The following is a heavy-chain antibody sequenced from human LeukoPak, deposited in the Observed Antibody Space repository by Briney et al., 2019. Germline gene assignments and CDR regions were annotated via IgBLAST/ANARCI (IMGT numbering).Heavy chain of an antibody. J-gene: IGHJ4*02. CDR1: GFTVGGNY. CDR3: ARDAGYCSDGVCYRTRFDS. Sequence: GGSLRLSCVLSGFTVGGNYMSWFRQAPGRGLEWVSTIYSGGTTYYADAVKGRFIISRDNSKNTLFLQMNSLRAEDTAIYYCARDAGYCSDGVCYRTRFDSWGQGALVTVSS. D-gene: IGHD2-15*01. V-gene: IGHV3-66*01. CDR2: IYSGGTT.